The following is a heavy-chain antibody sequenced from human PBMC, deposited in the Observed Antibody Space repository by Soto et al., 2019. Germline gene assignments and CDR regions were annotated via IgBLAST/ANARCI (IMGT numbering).Heavy chain of an antibody. CDR3: AATSRTMVTDY. V-gene: IGHV1-58*02. Sequence: SGKVSCKASGFTFTSSAMQWVRQARGQRLEWIGWIVVGSGNTNYAQKFQERVTITRDMSTSAAYMELSSLRSEDTAVYYCAATSRTMVTDYWGQGTLVTVSS. J-gene: IGHJ4*02. CDR1: GFTFTSSA. D-gene: IGHD3-10*01. CDR2: IVVGSGNT.